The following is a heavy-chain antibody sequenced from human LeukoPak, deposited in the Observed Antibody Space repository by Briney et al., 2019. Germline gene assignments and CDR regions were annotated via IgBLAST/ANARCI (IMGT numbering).Heavy chain of an antibody. J-gene: IGHJ3*02. CDR3: ASAPADDSSGYYSPLDDAFDI. V-gene: IGHV3-21*01. D-gene: IGHD3-22*01. CDR1: GFTFSSYG. Sequence: GGSLRLSCAASGFTFSSYGMSWVRQAPGKGLDWVSSISSSSRYLYYADSVKGRFTISRDNAKNSLYPQMCILRSKDTAVYYCASAPADDSSGYYSPLDDAFDIWGQGTMVTVSS. CDR2: ISSSSRYL.